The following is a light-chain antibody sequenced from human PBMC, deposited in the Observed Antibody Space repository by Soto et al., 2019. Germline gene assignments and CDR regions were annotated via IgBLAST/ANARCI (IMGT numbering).Light chain of an antibody. CDR2: EVS. CDR3: ISFTCSSSLV. CDR1: SSDVGGYNY. Sequence: QSALTQPASVSGSPGQSITISCSGTSSDVGGYNYVSWYQQHPGKAPKLMIYEVSNRPSGVSNRFSGSKSGNTASLTISGLQGDDEADYYCISFTCSSSLVFVTGTKVTVL. J-gene: IGLJ1*01. V-gene: IGLV2-14*01.